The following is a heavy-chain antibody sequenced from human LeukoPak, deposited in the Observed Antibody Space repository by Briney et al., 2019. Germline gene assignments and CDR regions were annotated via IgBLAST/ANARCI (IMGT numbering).Heavy chain of an antibody. Sequence: GGSLRLSCAASGFTVITIDMTWVRQAPGKGLEWVSVLYSDGNTKYADSMQGRFTISRDNSKNTLYLEMNSLSPDDTAVYYCARGVEPLAANTLAYWGQGTLVTVSS. D-gene: IGHD1-14*01. CDR1: GFTVITID. CDR3: ARGVEPLAANTLAY. V-gene: IGHV3-53*01. J-gene: IGHJ4*02. CDR2: LYSDGNT.